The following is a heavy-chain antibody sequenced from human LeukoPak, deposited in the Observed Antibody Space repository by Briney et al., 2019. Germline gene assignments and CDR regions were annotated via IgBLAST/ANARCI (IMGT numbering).Heavy chain of an antibody. CDR2: LTASGDVT. J-gene: IGHJ3*02. CDR1: GFTFAAYT. D-gene: IGHD3-9*01. Sequence: PEGSLSLSCVASGFTFAAYTMSWVLQAPGKGLEWVSSLTASGDVTSYSDSVKGRFTISRDNSKNTLFLQMNSLRAEDSAFYYCAKGDDDKGFDIWGQGTMVTVSS. V-gene: IGHV3-23*01. CDR3: AKGDDDKGFDI.